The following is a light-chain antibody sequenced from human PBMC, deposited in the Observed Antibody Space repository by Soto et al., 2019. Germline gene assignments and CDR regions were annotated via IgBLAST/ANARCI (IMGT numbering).Light chain of an antibody. CDR1: QSVSSTY. CDR3: QHYGSLVLT. J-gene: IGKJ4*01. V-gene: IGKV3-20*01. Sequence: EIVLTQSPGTLSLSPGERATLSCRASQSVSSTYLAWYQQKPGQAPRLLIYGASSRATGIPDRFSGSGSGTDFTITISLLEPEDFAVYYCQHYGSLVLTFGGGTKVEIK. CDR2: GAS.